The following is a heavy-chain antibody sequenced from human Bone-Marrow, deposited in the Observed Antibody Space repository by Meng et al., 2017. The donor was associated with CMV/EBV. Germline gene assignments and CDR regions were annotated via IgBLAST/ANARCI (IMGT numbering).Heavy chain of an antibody. J-gene: IGHJ2*01. D-gene: IGHD2-21*01. Sequence: SLKISCAASGFTFDDYAMHWVRQAPGKGLEWVSGISWNSGRIGYADSVKGRFTISRDNAKNSLYLQMNSLRAEDTALYYCAKGLVVYWYFDLWGRGTLVTVYS. CDR3: AKGLVVYWYFDL. CDR1: GFTFDDYA. V-gene: IGHV3-9*01. CDR2: ISWNSGRI.